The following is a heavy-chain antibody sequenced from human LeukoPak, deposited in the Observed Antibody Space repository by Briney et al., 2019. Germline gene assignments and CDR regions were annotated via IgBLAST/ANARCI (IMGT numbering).Heavy chain of an antibody. Sequence: SETLSLTCTVSGGSISSGGYYWSWIRQHAGKGLEWIGYIYYSGSTYYNPSLKSRVTISVDTSKNQFSLKLSSVTAADTAVYYCARDGGRLLDYWGQGTPVTVSS. CDR2: IYYSGST. V-gene: IGHV4-31*03. D-gene: IGHD1-26*01. J-gene: IGHJ4*02. CDR1: GGSISSGGYY. CDR3: ARDGGRLLDY.